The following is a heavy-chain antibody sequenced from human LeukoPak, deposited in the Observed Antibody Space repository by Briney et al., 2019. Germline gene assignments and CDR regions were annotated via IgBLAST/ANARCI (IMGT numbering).Heavy chain of an antibody. D-gene: IGHD1-26*01. CDR3: ARGPPIIGSYHTD. J-gene: IGHJ4*02. CDR2: VNSDGSST. CDR1: GFTFSSYW. Sequence: PGGSLRLSCAASGFTFSSYWMHWVRQAPGKGLVWVSRVNSDGSSTTYADSVKGRFTISRDNAKNTLHLQMSSLRAEDTAVYYCARGPPIIGSYHTDWGQGTLVTVSS. V-gene: IGHV3-74*01.